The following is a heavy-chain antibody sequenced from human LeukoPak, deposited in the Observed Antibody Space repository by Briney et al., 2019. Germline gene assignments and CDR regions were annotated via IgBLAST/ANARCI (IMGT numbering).Heavy chain of an antibody. Sequence: GGSLRLSCAASGFTFSSYEMNWVRQAPGKGLEWVSYISSSGSTIYYADSVKGRFTISRDDAKTSQYLQMNSLRAEDTAVYYCARDGDGHFDYWGHGTLVTVSS. CDR1: GFTFSSYE. J-gene: IGHJ4*01. V-gene: IGHV3-48*03. CDR3: ARDGDGHFDY. CDR2: ISSSGSTI. D-gene: IGHD3-10*01.